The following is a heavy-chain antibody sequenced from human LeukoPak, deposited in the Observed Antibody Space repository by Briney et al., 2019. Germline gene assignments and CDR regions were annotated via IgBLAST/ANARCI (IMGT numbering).Heavy chain of an antibody. J-gene: IGHJ6*03. CDR1: GGTFSSYG. CDR2: ISAYNGNT. Sequence: GASVKVSCKASGGTFSSYGISWVRQAPGQGLEWMGWISAYNGNTNYAQKLQGRVTMTTDTSTSTAYMELRSLRSDDTAVYYCARVAARPRYYYYYYMDVWGKGTTVTVSS. V-gene: IGHV1-18*01. CDR3: ARVAARPRYYYYYYMDV. D-gene: IGHD6-6*01.